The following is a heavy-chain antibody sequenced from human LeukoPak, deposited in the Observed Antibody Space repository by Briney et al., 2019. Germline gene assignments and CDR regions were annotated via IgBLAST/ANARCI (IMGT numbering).Heavy chain of an antibody. D-gene: IGHD6-13*01. CDR3: ARHAYSSSWYGDY. V-gene: IGHV4-39*01. J-gene: IGHJ4*02. CDR1: GGSISSYY. CDR2: IYYSGST. Sequence: SETLSLTCTVSGGSISSYYWSWIRQPPGKGLEWIGSIYYSGSTYYNPSLKSRVTISVDTSKNQFSLKLSSVTAADTAVYYCARHAYSSSWYGDYWGQGTLVTVSS.